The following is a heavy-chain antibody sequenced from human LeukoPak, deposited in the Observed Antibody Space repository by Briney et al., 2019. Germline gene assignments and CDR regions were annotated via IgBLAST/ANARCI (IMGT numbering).Heavy chain of an antibody. V-gene: IGHV4-39*01. CDR3: ASQDGASFDY. J-gene: IGHJ4*02. CDR2: IYYSGST. D-gene: IGHD4-17*01. Sequence: SETLSLTCTVSGGSISSSSYYWGWIRQPPGKGLEWIGSIYYSGSTYYNPSLKSRVTISVDTSKNQFSLKLSSVTAADTAVYYCASQDGASFDYWGQGTLVTVSS. CDR1: GGSISSSSYY.